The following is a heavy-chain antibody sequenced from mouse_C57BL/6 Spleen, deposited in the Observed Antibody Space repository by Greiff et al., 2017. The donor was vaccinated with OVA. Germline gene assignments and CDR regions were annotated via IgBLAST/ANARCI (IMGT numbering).Heavy chain of an antibody. CDR2: IYPGSGST. V-gene: IGHV1-55*01. D-gene: IGHD1-1*01. J-gene: IGHJ4*01. CDR1: GYTFTSYW. Sequence: QVQLQQSGAELVKPGASVKMSCKASGYTFTSYWITWVKQRPGQGLEWIGDIYPGSGSTNYNEKFKSKATLTVDTSSSTADMQLSSLTSEDSAVYYCARIGYYYGSKGYAMDYWGQGTSVTVSS. CDR3: ARIGYYYGSKGYAMDY.